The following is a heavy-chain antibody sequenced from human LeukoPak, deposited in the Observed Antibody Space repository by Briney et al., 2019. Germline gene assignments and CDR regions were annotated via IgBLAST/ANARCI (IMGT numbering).Heavy chain of an antibody. CDR1: GFTFSSYS. CDR2: ISASSNFI. CDR3: ARDPGYSSGWFDY. V-gene: IGHV3-21*01. J-gene: IGHJ4*02. Sequence: GGSLRLSCVVSGFTFSSYSMSWVRQAPGKGLERVSSISASSNFISYADSVKGRFAISRDNAKKSLYLQMNSVRAEDTAVYYCARDPGYSSGWFDYWGQGALVTVSS. D-gene: IGHD6-19*01.